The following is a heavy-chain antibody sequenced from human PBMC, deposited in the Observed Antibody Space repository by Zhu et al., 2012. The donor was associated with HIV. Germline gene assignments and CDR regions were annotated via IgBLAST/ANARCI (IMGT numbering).Heavy chain of an antibody. CDR3: ARGFGYHDSSGHYYGGMFDY. Sequence: QVQLQESGPGLVKPSETLSLTCNVSGGSISSHYWNWIRQSAGKGLEWIGRIYVSGNTNYNPSLKSRVTMSLDTSKNQFSLKLRSVTAADTAVYYCARGFGYHDSSGHYYGGMFDYWVQGTLVTVSS. CDR2: IYVSGNT. D-gene: IGHD3-22*01. J-gene: IGHJ4*02. CDR1: GGSISSHY. V-gene: IGHV4-4*07.